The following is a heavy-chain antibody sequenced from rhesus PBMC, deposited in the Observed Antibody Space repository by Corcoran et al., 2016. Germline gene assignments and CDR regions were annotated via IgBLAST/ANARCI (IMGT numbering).Heavy chain of an antibody. CDR3: VRADSSGWYFDY. Sequence: QVQLQESGPGLVKPSETLSHTCAVSGGSISGYGRGWTRQAPGKGLEWLGYIGISSGTIYYNPSLQSRVTISTDTSKNQFSLMLNSMTVADTAVYYCVRADSSGWYFDYWGQGVMVTVSP. CDR1: GGSISGYG. CDR2: IGISSGTI. J-gene: IGHJ4*01. D-gene: IGHD6-31*01. V-gene: IGHV4-165*01.